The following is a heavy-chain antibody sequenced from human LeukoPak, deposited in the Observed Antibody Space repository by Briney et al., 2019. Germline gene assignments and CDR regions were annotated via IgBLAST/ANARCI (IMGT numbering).Heavy chain of an antibody. CDR1: GFTFNDYA. Sequence: GRSLRLSCVASGFTFNDYAMHWVRQAPGKGLEGVSGISWNSGSIGYADSVKGRFTISRDNAMNTLYLQMNSLRAEDTAVYYCARVPRGSYSFDYWGQGTLVTVSS. CDR2: ISWNSGSI. V-gene: IGHV3-9*01. D-gene: IGHD1-26*01. J-gene: IGHJ4*02. CDR3: ARVPRGSYSFDY.